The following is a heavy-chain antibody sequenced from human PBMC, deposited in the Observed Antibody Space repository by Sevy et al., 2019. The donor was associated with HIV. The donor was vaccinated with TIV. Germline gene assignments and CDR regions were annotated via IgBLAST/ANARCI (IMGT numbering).Heavy chain of an antibody. V-gene: IGHV3-7*01. CDR3: ARDDGNYYFHY. J-gene: IGHJ4*02. D-gene: IGHD1-7*01. CDR1: GFTFSKYW. Sequence: GGSLRLSCAASGFTFSKYWMGWVRQAPGKGLEWVSNIKQDAGQKYYVDSVKSRFTISRDNAKNSLYPQMNSLTAEDKAVYFCARDDGNYYFHYWGQGTLVTVSS. CDR2: IKQDAGQK.